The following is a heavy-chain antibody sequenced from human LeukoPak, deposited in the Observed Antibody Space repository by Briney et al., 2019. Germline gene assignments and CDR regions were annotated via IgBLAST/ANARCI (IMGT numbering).Heavy chain of an antibody. J-gene: IGHJ4*02. CDR1: GYTFTNYG. D-gene: IGHD5-24*01. CDR3: ARGGQLRATTPLDY. CDR2: ISAYNGNT. Sequence: SSVKVSCKASGYTFTNYGVSWVRQAPGQGLEWMGWISAYNGNTNYPQKLQGRVTMTTDTSTSTAYMELRSLISDDTAVYYCARGGQLRATTPLDYWGQGTLVSFSS. V-gene: IGHV1-18*01.